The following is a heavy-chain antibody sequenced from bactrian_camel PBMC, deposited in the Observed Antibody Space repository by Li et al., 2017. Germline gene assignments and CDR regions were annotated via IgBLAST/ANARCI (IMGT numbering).Heavy chain of an antibody. J-gene: IGHJ6*01. Sequence: HVQLVESGGGSVQAGGSLRLSCASSGYTYSGHCMGWFRQAPGKEREGVAVIAGSGSPGYADSVKGRFTISRDSAKNTVYLQMNSLKPEDTGVYYCVRDGATSFGYWGQGTQVTVS. V-gene: IGHV3S53*01. D-gene: IGHD1*01. CDR1: GYTYSGHC. CDR2: IAGSGSP. CDR3: VRDGATSFGY.